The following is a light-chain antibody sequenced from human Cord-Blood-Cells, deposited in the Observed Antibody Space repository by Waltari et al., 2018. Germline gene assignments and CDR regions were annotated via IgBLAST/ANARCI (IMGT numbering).Light chain of an antibody. CDR2: GKT. J-gene: IGLJ2*01. V-gene: IGLV3-19*01. CDR1: SLRSYY. CDR3: NSRDSSGNHLV. Sequence: SSELTQDPAVSVALGQTVRITCQGDSLRSYYASWYQQKPGHAPVLAIYGKTNRPSGIPDRFSGSSSGNTASLTITGAQAEDEADYYCNSRDSSGNHLVFGGGTKLTVL.